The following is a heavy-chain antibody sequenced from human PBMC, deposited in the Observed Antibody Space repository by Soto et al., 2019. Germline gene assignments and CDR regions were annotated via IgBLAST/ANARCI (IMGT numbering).Heavy chain of an antibody. D-gene: IGHD6-19*01. CDR2: INPNSGGT. V-gene: IGHV1-2*02. CDR1: GYTFTGYY. CDR3: ARDHTVFRIAVAGTCSY. J-gene: IGHJ4*02. Sequence: GASVKVSCKASGYTFTGYYMDWVRQAPGQGLEWMGWINPNSGGTNYAQKFQGRVTMTRDTSISTAYMELSRLRSDDTAVYYCARDHTVFRIAVAGTCSYWGQGTLVTVSS.